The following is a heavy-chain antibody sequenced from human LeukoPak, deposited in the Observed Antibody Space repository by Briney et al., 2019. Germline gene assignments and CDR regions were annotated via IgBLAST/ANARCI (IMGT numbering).Heavy chain of an antibody. CDR3: AKAGYSSGWPFDY. D-gene: IGHD6-25*01. CDR1: GFTFDDYA. J-gene: IGHJ4*02. V-gene: IGHV3-9*01. Sequence: GRSLRLSCAASGFTFDDYAMHWVRQAPGKGLEWVSGISWNSGSIGYADSVKGRFTISRDNAKNSLYLQMNSLRAEDTALYYCAKAGYSSGWPFDYWGQGTLVTVSS. CDR2: ISWNSGSI.